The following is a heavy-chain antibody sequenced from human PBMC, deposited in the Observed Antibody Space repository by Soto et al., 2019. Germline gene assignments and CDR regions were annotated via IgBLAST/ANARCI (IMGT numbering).Heavy chain of an antibody. CDR3: ARAMAATTPFDY. J-gene: IGHJ4*02. CDR2: IWFDGRIE. CDR1: GFIFSSYG. D-gene: IGHD1-26*01. V-gene: IGHV3-33*01. Sequence: QVQLVESGGGVVQPGRSLRLSCAASGFIFSSYGMHWVRLASGKGLGWVAVIWFDGRIEYYADSVKGPFTISRDNSKNTLQLQMNSLRADDTAVYYCARAMAATTPFDYWGQGTVVTVSS.